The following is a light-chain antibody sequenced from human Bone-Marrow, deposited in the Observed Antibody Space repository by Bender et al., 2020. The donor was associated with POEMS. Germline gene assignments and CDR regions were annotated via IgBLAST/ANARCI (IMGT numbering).Light chain of an antibody. Sequence: HSVLTQPPSVSGAPGQRVTISCTGSSSNIGAGYDVHWYQQVPGTAPKLLIYGNNNRPSGVPGRFSGSKSGASASLAITGLQAEDEADYYCCSFGGSSTPFWVFGGGTKLTVL. V-gene: IGLV1-40*01. CDR3: CSFGGSSTPFWV. CDR2: GNN. J-gene: IGLJ3*02. CDR1: SSNIGAGYD.